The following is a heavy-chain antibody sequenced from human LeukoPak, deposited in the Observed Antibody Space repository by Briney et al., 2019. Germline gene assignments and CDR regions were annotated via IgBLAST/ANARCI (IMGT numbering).Heavy chain of an antibody. Sequence: ASVKVSCKASGYTFTSYDINWVRQSTGQGLEWMGWMNPNSGNTGYAQKLQGRVTMTTDTSTSTAYMELRSLRSDDTAVYYCARDTRIVVVVASSGDAFDIWGQGTMVTVSS. V-gene: IGHV1-8*01. D-gene: IGHD2-15*01. CDR3: ARDTRIVVVVASSGDAFDI. J-gene: IGHJ3*02. CDR1: GYTFTSYD. CDR2: MNPNSGNT.